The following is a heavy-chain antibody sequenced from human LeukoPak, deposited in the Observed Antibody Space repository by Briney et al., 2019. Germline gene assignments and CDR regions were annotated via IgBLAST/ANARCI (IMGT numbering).Heavy chain of an antibody. J-gene: IGHJ4*02. CDR2: IYYSGST. CDR1: GGSISSSSYY. CDR3: ARGRYYYDSSGYYYAFDY. V-gene: IGHV4-39*07. D-gene: IGHD3-22*01. Sequence: SETLSLTCTVSGGSISSSSYYWGWIRQPPGKGLEWIGSIYYSGSTYYNPSLKSRVTISVDTSKNQFSLKLSSVTAADTAVYYCARGRYYYDSSGYYYAFDYWGQGTLVTVSS.